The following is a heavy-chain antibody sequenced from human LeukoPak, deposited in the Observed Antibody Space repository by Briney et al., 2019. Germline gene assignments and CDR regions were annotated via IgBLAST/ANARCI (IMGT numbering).Heavy chain of an antibody. J-gene: IGHJ4*02. Sequence: KPAETLSLPCTLSGYSISSGYDWGWIRQPPGKGLEWIGSIYHSGSTYYNPSLKSRVTISVDTSKNHFSLKLSSVTAADTAVYYCARSRDGYTGYFDYWGQGTLVTVSS. CDR2: IYHSGST. CDR3: ARSRDGYTGYFDY. V-gene: IGHV4-38-2*02. D-gene: IGHD5-24*01. CDR1: GYSISSGYD.